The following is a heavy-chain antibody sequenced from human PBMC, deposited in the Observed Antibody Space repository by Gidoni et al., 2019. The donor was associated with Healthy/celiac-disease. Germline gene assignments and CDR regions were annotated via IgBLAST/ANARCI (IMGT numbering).Heavy chain of an antibody. V-gene: IGHV1-18*01. CDR3: ARGRAEWELLDCDYFDY. CDR1: AYTFTSYG. J-gene: IGHJ4*02. CDR2: IRAYNGNT. Sequence: QVQLVQSGAEVKKPGASVTVSCTASAYTFTSYGISWVRQDPGQGREWMGWIRAYNGNTNYAQKLQGSVTMTTDTATSTAYRELRSLRSDDTAVYYCARGRAEWELLDCDYFDYWGQGTLVTVSS. D-gene: IGHD1-26*01.